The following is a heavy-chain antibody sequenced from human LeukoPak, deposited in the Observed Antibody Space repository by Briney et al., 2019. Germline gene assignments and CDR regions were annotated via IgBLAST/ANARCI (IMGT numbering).Heavy chain of an antibody. Sequence: PSETLSLTCSVSGGSISSDGFYWSWIRQPPGKGLEWIGYIYHSGITYYNPSLKSRVTISVDTSKNQFSLKVSSVTAADTAVYYCASYRDGSTYSFDYWGQGTLVTVSS. V-gene: IGHV4-30-2*01. J-gene: IGHJ4*02. D-gene: IGHD5-24*01. CDR2: IYHSGIT. CDR3: ASYRDGSTYSFDY. CDR1: GGSISSDGFY.